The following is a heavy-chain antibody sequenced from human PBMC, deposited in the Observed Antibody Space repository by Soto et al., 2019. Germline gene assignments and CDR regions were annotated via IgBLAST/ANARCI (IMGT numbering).Heavy chain of an antibody. CDR1: GFTFSSYA. Sequence: GGSLRLSCAASGFTFSSYAMHWVRQAPGKGLEWVAVISYDGSNKYYADSVKGRFTISRDNSKNTLYLQMNSLRAEDTAVYYCARDLAAAGTSLQYYFDYWGQGTLVTVSS. V-gene: IGHV3-30-3*01. CDR3: ARDLAAAGTSLQYYFDY. D-gene: IGHD6-13*01. J-gene: IGHJ4*02. CDR2: ISYDGSNK.